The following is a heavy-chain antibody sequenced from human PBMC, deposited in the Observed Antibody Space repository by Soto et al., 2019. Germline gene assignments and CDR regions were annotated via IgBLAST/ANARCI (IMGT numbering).Heavy chain of an antibody. V-gene: IGHV4-30-2*01. CDR2: IYHSGTT. CDR3: ARASGFGELSLFDF. CDR1: GACISNGYS. Sequence: QLQLRESGSGLVKPSQTLSLTCAVSGACISNGYSWSWIRQPPGKGLEWIGYIYHSGTTYYNPSLTSRVTILQDRSKNQFSLSLTSATAADTAFYYCARASGFGELSLFDFWGQGILVTVSS. D-gene: IGHD3-10*01. J-gene: IGHJ4*02.